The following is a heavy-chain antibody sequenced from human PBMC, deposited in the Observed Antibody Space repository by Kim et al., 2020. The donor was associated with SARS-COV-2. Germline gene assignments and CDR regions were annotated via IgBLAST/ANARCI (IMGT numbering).Heavy chain of an antibody. J-gene: IGHJ4*02. CDR2: I. V-gene: IGHV3-21*01. CDR3: VEPPGDPARDY. Sequence: IYYADSVKGRFTIARDNAKNSLYLQMNSLRAEDTAVYYCVEPPGDPARDYWGQGTLVTVSS. D-gene: IGHD1-1*01.